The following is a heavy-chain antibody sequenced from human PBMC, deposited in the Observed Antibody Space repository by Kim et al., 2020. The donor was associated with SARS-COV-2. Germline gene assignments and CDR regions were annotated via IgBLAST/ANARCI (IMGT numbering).Heavy chain of an antibody. J-gene: IGHJ4*02. V-gene: IGHV1-46*01. Sequence: ASVKVSCKTSGYAFATCYIHWVRQAPGQGLEWMGLTHPSSGRTNFAQNFQGRVTMITDTSTTTVYMDLTSLRSGDTAVYYCAREPEGTGKLDNWGQGTL. D-gene: IGHD1-1*01. CDR2: THPSSGRT. CDR1: GYAFATCY. CDR3: AREPEGTGKLDN.